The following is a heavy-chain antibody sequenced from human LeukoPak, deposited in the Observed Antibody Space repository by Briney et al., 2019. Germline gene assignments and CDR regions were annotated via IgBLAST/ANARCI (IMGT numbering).Heavy chain of an antibody. Sequence: GGSLRLSCAASGFTFSNYSMHWVRQAPGKGLVWVSRIKPDGITTSYADSVKGRFTISRDNAKNSLYLQMNSLRAEDTAVYYCARDHYDSSGPAYFDYWGQGTLVTVSS. V-gene: IGHV3-74*01. CDR1: GFTFSNYS. CDR3: ARDHYDSSGPAYFDY. J-gene: IGHJ4*02. CDR2: IKPDGITT. D-gene: IGHD3-22*01.